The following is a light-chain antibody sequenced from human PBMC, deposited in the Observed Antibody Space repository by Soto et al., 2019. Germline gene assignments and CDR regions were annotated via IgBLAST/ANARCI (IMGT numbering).Light chain of an antibody. J-gene: IGKJ1*01. CDR3: QQYNSYWT. Sequence: EIQVSQSPSTLSASVGDRVTITCRASQSISSWLAWYQQKPGKAPKLLIYDASSLESGVPSRFSGSGSGTEFTLTISSLQPDDFATYYCQQYNSYWTFAQGTKVAIK. V-gene: IGKV1-5*01. CDR2: DAS. CDR1: QSISSW.